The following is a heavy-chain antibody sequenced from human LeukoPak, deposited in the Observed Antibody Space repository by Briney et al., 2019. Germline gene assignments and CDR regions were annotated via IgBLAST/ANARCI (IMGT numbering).Heavy chain of an antibody. V-gene: IGHV4-59*11. Sequence: SETLSLTCSVSDDSFSSHYWTWIRQPPGKGLEGIGYISYIGSTNYNPSLKSRVTISIATSKNQFSLQLTSVTAADTAVYYCARDLVTVTKGFDIWGQGTMVSVSS. CDR3: ARDLVTVTKGFDI. CDR1: DDSFSSHY. D-gene: IGHD4-17*01. J-gene: IGHJ3*02. CDR2: ISYIGST.